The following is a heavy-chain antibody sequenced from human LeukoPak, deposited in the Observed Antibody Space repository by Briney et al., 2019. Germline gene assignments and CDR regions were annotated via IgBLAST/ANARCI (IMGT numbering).Heavy chain of an antibody. V-gene: IGHV3-30*02. Sequence: GGSLRLSCAASGFTFSSYGMHWVRQAPGKGLEWVAFIRYDGSNKYYADSVKGRFTISRDNSKNTLYLQMNSLRAEDTAVYYCAKDSGELWNYYYYYMDVWGKGTTVTVSS. CDR3: AKDSGELWNYYYYYMDV. CDR1: GFTFSSYG. CDR2: IRYDGSNK. D-gene: IGHD2-15*01. J-gene: IGHJ6*03.